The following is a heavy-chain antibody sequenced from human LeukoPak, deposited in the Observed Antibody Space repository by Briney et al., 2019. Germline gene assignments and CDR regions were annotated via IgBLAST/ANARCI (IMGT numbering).Heavy chain of an antibody. CDR1: GFTFSSYA. J-gene: IGHJ5*02. Sequence: PGGSLRLSCAASGFTFSSYAMSWVRQAPGKGLEWVSAISGSGGSTYYVDSVKGRFTISRDNSKNTLYLQMNSLRAEDTAVYYCARDGSITIFGVVIIRNWFDPWGQGTLVTVSS. CDR3: ARDGSITIFGVVIIRNWFDP. CDR2: ISGSGGST. V-gene: IGHV3-23*01. D-gene: IGHD3-3*01.